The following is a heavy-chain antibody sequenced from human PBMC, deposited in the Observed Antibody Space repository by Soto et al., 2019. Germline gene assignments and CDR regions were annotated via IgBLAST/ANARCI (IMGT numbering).Heavy chain of an antibody. J-gene: IGHJ3*02. CDR2: IYWNDDK. Sequence: VSGPTLVNPTHTLTLTCTFSGVSLSISGGGVGWIRQPPGKALEWLALIYWNDDKRYSPSLKSRLTITKDTSKNQVVLTMTNMDAVERATYYCAHRPPHYDRSGSDAFDIWGQGTMVTVSS. CDR3: AHRPPHYDRSGSDAFDI. CDR1: GVSLSISGGG. V-gene: IGHV2-5*01. D-gene: IGHD3-22*01.